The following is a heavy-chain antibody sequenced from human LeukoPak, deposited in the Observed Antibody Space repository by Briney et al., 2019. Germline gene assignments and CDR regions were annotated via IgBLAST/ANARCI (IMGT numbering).Heavy chain of an antibody. Sequence: AASVKVSCKASGYTFTSYGISWVRQAPGQGLEWMGWISAYNGNTNYAQKLQGRVTMTTDTSTSTAYMELRSLRSDDTAVYYCARVSGYYDFWSGHYYMDVWGKGTTVTVSS. CDR3: ARVSGYYDFWSGHYYMDV. CDR2: ISAYNGNT. D-gene: IGHD3-3*01. J-gene: IGHJ6*03. V-gene: IGHV1-18*01. CDR1: GYTFTSYG.